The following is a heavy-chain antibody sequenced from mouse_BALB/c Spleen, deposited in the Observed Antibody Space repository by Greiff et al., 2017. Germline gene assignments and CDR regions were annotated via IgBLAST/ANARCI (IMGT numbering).Heavy chain of an antibody. CDR3: ARWEGSSGFDY. Sequence: QVQLKQSGAELARPGASVKLSCKASGYTFTSYWMQWVKQRPGQGLEWIGAIYPGDGDTRYTQKFKGKATLTADKSSSTAYMQLSSLASEDSAVYYCARWEGSSGFDYWGQGTTLTVSS. V-gene: IGHV1-87*01. CDR2: IYPGDGDT. CDR1: GYTFTSYW. J-gene: IGHJ2*01. D-gene: IGHD1-1*01.